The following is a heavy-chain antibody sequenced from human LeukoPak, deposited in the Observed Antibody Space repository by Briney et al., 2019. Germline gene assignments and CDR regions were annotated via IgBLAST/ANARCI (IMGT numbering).Heavy chain of an antibody. V-gene: IGHV4-34*01. CDR1: GGSFSGYY. Sequence: SETLSLTCAVYGGSFSGYYWSWIRQPPGKGLEWIGEINHSGSTNYNPSLKSRVTISVDTSENQFSLKLSSVTAADTAVYYCARSRGITMVRGEKWGQGTLVTVSS. J-gene: IGHJ4*02. CDR2: INHSGST. CDR3: ARSRGITMVRGEK. D-gene: IGHD3-10*01.